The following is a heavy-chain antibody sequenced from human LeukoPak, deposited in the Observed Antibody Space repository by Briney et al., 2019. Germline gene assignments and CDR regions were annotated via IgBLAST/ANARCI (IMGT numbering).Heavy chain of an antibody. J-gene: IGHJ6*03. V-gene: IGHV3-11*04. CDR1: GFTFSDYY. CDR3: ARESLPDYYYYMDV. Sequence: GGSLRLSCAASGFTFSDYYMSWIRQAPGKGLEWVSYISSSGSTIYYADSVKGRFTISRDNAKNSLYLQMNSLRAEDTAVYYCARESLPDYYYYMDVWGKGTTVTVSS. CDR2: ISSSGSTI.